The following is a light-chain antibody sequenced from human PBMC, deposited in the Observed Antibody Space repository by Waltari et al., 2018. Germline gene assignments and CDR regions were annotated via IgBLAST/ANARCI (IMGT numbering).Light chain of an antibody. CDR1: QDFNSN. CDR2: GAS. J-gene: IGKJ2*01. Sequence: EIVMTQSPATLSVSPGERATVSCRASQDFNSNLAWYQQKHGQAPRLLIYGASTRATGTPARFSGSASGTEFTLTISSLQSEDFAIYYCQQYDKWPNTFGQGTKLEIK. CDR3: QQYDKWPNT. V-gene: IGKV3-15*01.